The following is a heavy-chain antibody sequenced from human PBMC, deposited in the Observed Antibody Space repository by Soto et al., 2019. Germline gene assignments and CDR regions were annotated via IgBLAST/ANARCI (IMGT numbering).Heavy chain of an antibody. CDR1: GLTFSNAW. J-gene: IGHJ4*02. D-gene: IGHD1-7*01. V-gene: IGHV3-15*01. Sequence: PGGSLRLSCAASGLTFSNAWMNWVRQAPGKGLEWVGRIKTKSDGATKDYAAPVKGRFTISRDDSRNTLYLQMNSLKAEDTAVYYCTALTGTTMALDYWGQGTLVTVSS. CDR2: IKTKSDGATK. CDR3: TALTGTTMALDY.